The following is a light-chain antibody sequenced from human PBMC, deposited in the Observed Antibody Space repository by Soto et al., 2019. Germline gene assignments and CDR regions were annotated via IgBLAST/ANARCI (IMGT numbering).Light chain of an antibody. CDR3: CSYAGSYTYV. V-gene: IGLV2-11*01. CDR2: DVT. Sequence: QSVLTQPRSPSGSPGQSVTISCTGTSSVVGTYKYVSWYQNQPGTAPKLIIYDVTKRPSGVPDRFSGSKSGDTASLTISGLQAEDEADYYCCSYAGSYTYVFGTGTKVTVL. J-gene: IGLJ1*01. CDR1: SSVVGTYKY.